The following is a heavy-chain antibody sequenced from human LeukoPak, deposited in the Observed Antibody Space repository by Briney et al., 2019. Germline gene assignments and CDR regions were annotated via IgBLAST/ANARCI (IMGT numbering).Heavy chain of an antibody. CDR1: GGTFSSYA. CDR2: IIPILGIA. CDR3: ASPRGSGSSWYYFDY. J-gene: IGHJ4*02. D-gene: IGHD6-13*01. Sequence: GASVKASCKASGGTFSSYAISWVRQAPGQGLEWMGRIIPILGIANYAQKFQGRVTITADKSTSTAYMELSSLRSEDTAVYYCASPRGSGSSWYYFDYWGQGTLVTVSS. V-gene: IGHV1-69*04.